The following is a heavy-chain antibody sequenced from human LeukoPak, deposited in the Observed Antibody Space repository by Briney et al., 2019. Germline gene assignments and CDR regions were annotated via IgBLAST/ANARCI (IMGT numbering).Heavy chain of an antibody. Sequence: SGGSLRLSCAASGFTFSSYSMNWVRQAPGKWLEWVSSISSSSSYIYYADSVKGRFTISRDNAKNSLYLQMNSLRAEDTAVYYCAKGYSSGPDAFDIWGQGTMVTVSS. CDR2: ISSSSSYI. CDR3: AKGYSSGPDAFDI. CDR1: GFTFSSYS. J-gene: IGHJ3*02. V-gene: IGHV3-21*01. D-gene: IGHD6-25*01.